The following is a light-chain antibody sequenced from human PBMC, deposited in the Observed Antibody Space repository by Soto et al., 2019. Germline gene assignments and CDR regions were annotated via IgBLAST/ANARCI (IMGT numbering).Light chain of an antibody. CDR2: EVS. CDR1: SSDVGGYNY. V-gene: IGLV2-14*03. CDR3: SSYTSSATWV. Sequence: QSALTQPASVSGSPGQSITISCTGTSSDVGGYNYVSWYQQHPGKAPKLMVYEVSNRPSGVSNRFSGFKSGNTASLTISGLQTEDEADYYCSSYTSSATWVFGGGTKLNVL. J-gene: IGLJ3*02.